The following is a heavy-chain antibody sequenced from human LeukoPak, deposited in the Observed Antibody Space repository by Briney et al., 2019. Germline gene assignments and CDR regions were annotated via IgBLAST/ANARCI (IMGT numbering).Heavy chain of an antibody. CDR1: GFTFGDYA. D-gene: IGHD1-26*01. CDR2: IRSKTYGGTG. CDR3: TRSESGTYKGGFDF. V-gene: IGHV3-49*03. J-gene: IGHJ4*02. Sequence: GALRLSCTASGFTFGDYAMNWFRQAPGKGLEWVGFIRSKTYGGTGEYAAPVKGRFTISRDDSKSIAHLQMNSLKTEDTAVYYCTRSESGTYKGGFDFWGQGTLVTVSS.